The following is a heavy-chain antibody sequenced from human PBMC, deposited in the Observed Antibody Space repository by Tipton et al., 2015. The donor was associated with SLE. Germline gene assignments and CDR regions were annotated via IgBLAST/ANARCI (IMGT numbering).Heavy chain of an antibody. J-gene: IGHJ3*02. CDR3: ARTIEAAFDI. V-gene: IGHV4-38-2*01. D-gene: IGHD5-24*01. CDR2: IYHSGST. CDR1: GYSISSGYY. Sequence: TLSLTCAVSGYSISSGYYWGWIRQPPGKGLEWIGSIYHSGSTYYNPSLKSRVTISVDTSKNQFSLKLSSVTAADTAVYYCARTIEAAFDIWGQGTLVTVSS.